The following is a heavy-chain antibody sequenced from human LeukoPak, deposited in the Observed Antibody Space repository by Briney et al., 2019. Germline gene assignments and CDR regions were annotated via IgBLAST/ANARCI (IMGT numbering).Heavy chain of an antibody. D-gene: IGHD6-19*01. J-gene: IGHJ4*02. CDR1: GGSFSGYY. Sequence: PSETLSLTCAVYGGSFSGYYWSWIRQPPGKGLEWIGEINHSGSTNYNPSLKSRVTISVDTSKNQFSLKLSSVTAADTAVYYCACASQNIAVAGPFFDYWGQGTLATVSS. CDR3: ACASQNIAVAGPFFDY. CDR2: INHSGST. V-gene: IGHV4-34*01.